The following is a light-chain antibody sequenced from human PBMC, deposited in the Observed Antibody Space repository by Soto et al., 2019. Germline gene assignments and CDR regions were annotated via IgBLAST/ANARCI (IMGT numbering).Light chain of an antibody. CDR3: KQTRSFPLT. V-gene: IGKV1-12*01. CDR1: QAITSC. CDR2: SAS. Sequence: DILVTQSPSSLSASLGERVTITCRASQAITSCLAWYQQKPGRAPKLLIYSASNLQSGAPSRFTGSGSGTDFTPTSTSLQPDDAAVVYCKQTRSFPLTFGGGTKGG. J-gene: IGKJ4*01.